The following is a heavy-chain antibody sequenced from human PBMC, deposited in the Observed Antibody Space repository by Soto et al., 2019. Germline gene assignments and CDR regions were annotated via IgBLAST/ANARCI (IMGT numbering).Heavy chain of an antibody. D-gene: IGHD2-2*01. V-gene: IGHV3-66*01. Sequence: HLGGSLRLSCAASGFTVSSNYMSWVRQAPGKGLEWVSVIYSGGSTYYADSVKGRFTISRDNSKNTLYLQMNSLRAEDTAVYYCARDPQGSSTEYYFDYWGQGTLVTVSS. CDR1: GFTVSSNY. J-gene: IGHJ4*02. CDR2: IYSGGST. CDR3: ARDPQGSSTEYYFDY.